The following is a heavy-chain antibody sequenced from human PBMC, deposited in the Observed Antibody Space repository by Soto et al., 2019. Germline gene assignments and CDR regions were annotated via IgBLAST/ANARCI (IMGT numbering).Heavy chain of an antibody. CDR3: ARGVTITPPNSKKKNNYYYYGMDV. V-gene: IGHV1-69*13. Sequence: RASVKVSCKASGGTFSSYAISWVRQAPGQGLEWMGGIIPIFGTANYAQKFQGRVTITADESTSTAYMELSSLRSEDTAVYYCARGVTITPPNSKKKNNYYYYGMDVWGQGTTVTVSS. CDR2: IIPIFGTA. D-gene: IGHD1-20*01. J-gene: IGHJ6*02. CDR1: GGTFSSYA.